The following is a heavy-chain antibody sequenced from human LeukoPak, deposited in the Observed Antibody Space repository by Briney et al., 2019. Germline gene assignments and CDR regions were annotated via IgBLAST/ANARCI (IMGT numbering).Heavy chain of an antibody. CDR1: GFTFSSYE. V-gene: IGHV3-48*03. J-gene: IGHJ4*02. Sequence: GGSLRLSCAASGFTFSSYEMNWVRQAPGKGLEWVSYISSSGSTIYYADSVKGRFTISRDNSKNTLYLQMNSLRAEDTAVYYCAKDGTYDSQGPYYFDYWGQGTLVTVSS. CDR2: ISSSGSTI. D-gene: IGHD3-3*01. CDR3: AKDGTYDSQGPYYFDY.